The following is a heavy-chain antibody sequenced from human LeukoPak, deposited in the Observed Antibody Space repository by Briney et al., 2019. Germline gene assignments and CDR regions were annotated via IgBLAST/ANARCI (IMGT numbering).Heavy chain of an antibody. Sequence: EASETLSLTCTVSGGSISSGGYYWSWIRQHPGKGLEWIGYIYYSGSTYYNPSLKSRVTISVDTSKNQFSLKLSSVTAADTAVYYCARGSSWSSGWYKYFQHWGQGTLVTVSS. CDR2: IYYSGST. J-gene: IGHJ1*01. CDR3: ARGSSWSSGWYKYFQH. V-gene: IGHV4-31*03. CDR1: GGSISSGGYY. D-gene: IGHD6-19*01.